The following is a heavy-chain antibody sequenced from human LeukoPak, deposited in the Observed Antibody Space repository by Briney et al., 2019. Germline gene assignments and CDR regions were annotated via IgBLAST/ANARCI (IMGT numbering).Heavy chain of an antibody. CDR3: ATLSYCSSTSCYERPFGAFDI. Sequence: ASVKVSCKVSGYTLTELSMHWVRQAPGKGLDWMGGFDPEEGETICAQKFQGRVTMTEDTSTDTAYMELSSLRSEDTAVYCCATLSYCSSTSCYERPFGAFDIWGQGTMVTVSS. CDR2: FDPEEGET. V-gene: IGHV1-24*01. J-gene: IGHJ3*02. CDR1: GYTLTELS. D-gene: IGHD2-2*01.